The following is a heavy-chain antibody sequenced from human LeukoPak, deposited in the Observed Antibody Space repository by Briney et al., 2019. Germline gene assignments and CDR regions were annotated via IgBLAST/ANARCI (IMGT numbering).Heavy chain of an antibody. CDR1: GFTFSTYT. D-gene: IGHD5-24*01. V-gene: IGHV3-23*01. J-gene: IGHJ3*02. CDR2: ISRSGDNT. CDR3: VSQDGHTFLDAFDI. Sequence: RSGGSLRLSCAASGFTFSTYTMSWVRQAPGKGLEWVSTISRSGDNTYYADSVKGRFTISRDNSKNTLYLQMTSLRPEDTAVYYCVSQDGHTFLDAFDIWGQGTLLIVSS.